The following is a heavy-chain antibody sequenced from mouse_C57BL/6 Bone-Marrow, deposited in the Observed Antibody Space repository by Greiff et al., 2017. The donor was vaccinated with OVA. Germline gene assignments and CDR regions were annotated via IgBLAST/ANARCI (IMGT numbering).Heavy chain of an antibody. CDR3: ARSYDYDGDAPYAMDY. CDR2: IYPSDSET. D-gene: IGHD2-4*01. CDR1: GYTFTSYW. V-gene: IGHV1-61*01. Sequence: VQLQQPGAELVRPGSSVKLSCKASGYTFTSYWMDWVKQRPGQGLEWIGNIYPSDSETHYNQKFKDKATLTVDKSSSTAYMQLSSLTSEDSAVYYCARSYDYDGDAPYAMDYWGQGTSVTVSS. J-gene: IGHJ4*01.